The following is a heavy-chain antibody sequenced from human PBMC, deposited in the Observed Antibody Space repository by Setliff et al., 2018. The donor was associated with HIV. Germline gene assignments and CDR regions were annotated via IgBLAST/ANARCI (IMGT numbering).Heavy chain of an antibody. V-gene: IGHV3-20*04. CDR2: ITSNGGRT. CDR1: GFTFNNNG. CDR3: AKDAGSYSYVHEYFQH. Sequence: GESLKISCAASGFTFNNNGMSWVRQAPGKGLEWVSGITSNGGRTGYADSVKGRFTISRDNAKNSLYLQMNSLRAEDTALYYCAKDAGSYSYVHEYFQHWGQGTLVTVSS. J-gene: IGHJ1*01. D-gene: IGHD5-18*01.